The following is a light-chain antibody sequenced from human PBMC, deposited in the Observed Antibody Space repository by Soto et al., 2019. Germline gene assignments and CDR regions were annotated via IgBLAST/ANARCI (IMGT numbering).Light chain of an antibody. Sequence: DIRMTQSPSSLSASVGDRVTITCRTSQDISNHLAWYQQKPGKVPKLLIYGASKLQTGVHSRFSGSGSGTLFTLTISSLQPEDVATYYCQKYNSAPNTFGQGTRLEIK. CDR1: QDISNH. CDR2: GAS. V-gene: IGKV1-27*01. CDR3: QKYNSAPNT. J-gene: IGKJ2*01.